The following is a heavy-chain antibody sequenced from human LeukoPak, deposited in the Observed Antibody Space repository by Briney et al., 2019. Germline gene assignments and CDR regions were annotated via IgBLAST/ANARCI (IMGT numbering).Heavy chain of an antibody. CDR2: IYHSGST. V-gene: IGHV4-4*02. CDR3: ASEGFGSSGLDY. D-gene: IGHD3-22*01. CDR1: GGSISSSNW. Sequence: SGTLSLACAVSGGSISSSNWWSWVRQPPGKGLEWIGEIYHSGSTNYNPSLKSRVTISVDKSKNQFSLKLSSVTAADTAVYYCASEGFGSSGLDYWGQGTLVTVSS. J-gene: IGHJ4*02.